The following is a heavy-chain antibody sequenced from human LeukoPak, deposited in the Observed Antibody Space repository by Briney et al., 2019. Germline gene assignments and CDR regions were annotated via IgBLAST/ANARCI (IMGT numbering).Heavy chain of an antibody. CDR1: GGSISSSSSYY. V-gene: IGHV4-39*01. CDR2: IYYSGRA. Sequence: SETLSLTCSVSGGSISSSSSYYWGWIRQPPGKGLEWIGEIYYSGRAYYNSSLKSRLTISVDTSWNQFSLTLSSVTAADTGVYYCARRRYYDSTGYLDWGQGTLDSVST. CDR3: ARRRYYDSTGYLD. J-gene: IGHJ1*01. D-gene: IGHD3-22*01.